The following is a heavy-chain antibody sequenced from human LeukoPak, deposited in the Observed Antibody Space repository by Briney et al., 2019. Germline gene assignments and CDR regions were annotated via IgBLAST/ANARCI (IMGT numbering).Heavy chain of an antibody. CDR2: IFYSGGT. Sequence: SETLSLTCTVSGGSGSSRTYYWAWIRQPPGKGLEWVASIFYSGGTYYNPSLNSRFTISIDTPRNQFSLKVRSVTAADTAVYYCARHAFKGDIVATIDHWGQGTLVAVSS. D-gene: IGHD5-12*01. J-gene: IGHJ4*02. CDR1: GGSGSSRTYY. V-gene: IGHV4-39*01. CDR3: ARHAFKGDIVATIDH.